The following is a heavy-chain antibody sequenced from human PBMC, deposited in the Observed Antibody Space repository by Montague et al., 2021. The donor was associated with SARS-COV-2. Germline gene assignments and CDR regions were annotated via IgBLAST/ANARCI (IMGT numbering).Heavy chain of an antibody. D-gene: IGHD5-18*01. Sequence: SETLSLTCSVSGGSISGYYWSWIRQPPGKGLEWIGYIYHSGNTKYNPSLKSRVSISVDTSKNQFSLRLSSVTAADTAVYYCAREYRIELWQTNWYFGLWGRGPLVTVPS. CDR1: GGSISGYY. V-gene: IGHV4-59*01. CDR2: IYHSGNT. CDR3: AREYRIELWQTNWYFGL. J-gene: IGHJ2*01.